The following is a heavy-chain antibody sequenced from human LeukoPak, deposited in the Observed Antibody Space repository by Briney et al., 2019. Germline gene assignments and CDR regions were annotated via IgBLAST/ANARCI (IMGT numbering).Heavy chain of an antibody. CDR2: IWYDGSNK. J-gene: IGHJ4*02. CDR1: GFTFNSYG. D-gene: IGHD3-10*01. Sequence: GGSLRLSCTASGFTFNSYGMHWVRQAPGKGLEWVAFIWYDGSNKCYTDSVKGRFTISRDNSKNTLYLQMNSLRAEDTAVYYCARLFSNTFYYHSGTHLDYWGQGTLVTVSS. V-gene: IGHV3-33*08. CDR3: ARLFSNTFYYHSGTHLDY.